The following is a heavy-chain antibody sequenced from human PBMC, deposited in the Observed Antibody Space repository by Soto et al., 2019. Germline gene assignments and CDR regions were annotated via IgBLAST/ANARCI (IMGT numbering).Heavy chain of an antibody. CDR3: ARTYFYDSSGPYYFDY. Sequence: PSETLSLTCTVSGGSISSYYWSWIRQPPGKGLEWIGYIYYSGSTNYNPSLKSRVTMSVDTSKNQFSLKLSSVTAADTAVYYCARTYFYDSSGPYYFDYWGQGALVTVSS. CDR2: IYYSGST. CDR1: GGSISSYY. J-gene: IGHJ4*02. D-gene: IGHD3-22*01. V-gene: IGHV4-59*01.